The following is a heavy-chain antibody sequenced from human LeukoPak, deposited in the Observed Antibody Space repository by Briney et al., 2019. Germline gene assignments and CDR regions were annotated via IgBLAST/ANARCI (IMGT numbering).Heavy chain of an antibody. V-gene: IGHV3-30*18. Sequence: GGSLRLSCAASGFTFSSYGMHWVRQAPGKGLEWVAVISYDGSNKYYADSVKGRFTISRDNSKNTLYLQMNSLRAEDTAVYYCAKGYCSGGSCYSYYYYYYGMDVWGQGTTVTVSS. J-gene: IGHJ6*02. CDR2: ISYDGSNK. D-gene: IGHD2-15*01. CDR1: GFTFSSYG. CDR3: AKGYCSGGSCYSYYYYYYGMDV.